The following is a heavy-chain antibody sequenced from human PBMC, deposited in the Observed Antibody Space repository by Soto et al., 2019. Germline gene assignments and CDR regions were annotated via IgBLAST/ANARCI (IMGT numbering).Heavy chain of an antibody. V-gene: IGHV1-69*01. Sequence: QVQLVQSGAEVRKPGSSVKVSCQASGDTFGSDSINWVRQAPGHGLEWMGGIIPMLETPNYAQTLQDRLTITADESAKTAYMELRNLRSEDTAVYFCARLRRGAFDPWGQGTPVTVSS. CDR3: ARLRRGAFDP. CDR1: GDTFGSDS. J-gene: IGHJ5*02. CDR2: IIPMLETP.